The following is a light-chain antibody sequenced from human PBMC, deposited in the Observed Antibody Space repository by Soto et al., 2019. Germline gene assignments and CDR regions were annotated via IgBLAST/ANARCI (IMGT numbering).Light chain of an antibody. CDR1: SSDVGGY. Sequence: QSALTQPPSASGSPGQSVTISCTGTSSDVGGYVSWYQQHPGKAPKLMIYEVTKRPSGVPDRFSGSKSGNTASLTVSGLRAADEADYYCSSYAGTWVFGGGTKLTVL. CDR2: EVT. J-gene: IGLJ3*02. V-gene: IGLV2-8*01. CDR3: SSYAGTWV.